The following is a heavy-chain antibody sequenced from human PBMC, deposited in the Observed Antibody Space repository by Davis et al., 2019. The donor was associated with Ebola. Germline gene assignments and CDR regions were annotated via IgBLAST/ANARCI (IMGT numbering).Heavy chain of an antibody. Sequence: AASVKVSCKASGYTFTSYYMHWVRQAPGQGLEWMGWMNPNSGNTGYAQKLQGRVTMTTDTSTSTAYMELRSLRSDDTAVYYCARDRLISVVTNYYYYGMDVWGQGTTVTVSS. V-gene: IGHV1-18*04. CDR3: ARDRLISVVTNYYYYGMDV. CDR1: GYTFTSYY. J-gene: IGHJ6*02. D-gene: IGHD2-21*02. CDR2: MNPNSGNT.